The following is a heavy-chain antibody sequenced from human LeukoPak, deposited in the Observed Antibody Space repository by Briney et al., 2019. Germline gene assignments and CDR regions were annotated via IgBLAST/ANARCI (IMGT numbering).Heavy chain of an antibody. J-gene: IGHJ4*02. Sequence: SETLSLTCAVSGGSISSSNWWSWVRQPPGKGLEWIGSIYYSGSTYYNPSLKSRVTISVDTSKNQFSLKLSSVTAADTAVYYCAREISGGDCYSNWGQGTLVTVSS. CDR2: IYYSGST. D-gene: IGHD2-21*02. CDR1: GGSISSSNW. CDR3: AREISGGDCYSN. V-gene: IGHV4-4*02.